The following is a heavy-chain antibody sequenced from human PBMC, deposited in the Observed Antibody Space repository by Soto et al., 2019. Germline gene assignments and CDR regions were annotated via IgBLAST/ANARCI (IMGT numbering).Heavy chain of an antibody. V-gene: IGHV3-30-3*01. D-gene: IGHD3-16*01. CDR2: ISSDVVNY. J-gene: IGHJ4*02. CDR1: GFTFSSFA. Sequence: QVQLVESGGGVVQPGRSLRLSCAASGFTFSSFAMHWVRQAPGKGLEWLAVISSDVVNYYYAESVKGRFTISRDNSKNKLYMQMNSQRNEHTAVNCCERGGGLTPEGLGYWGQGTLVTVSS. CDR3: ERGGGLTPEGLGY.